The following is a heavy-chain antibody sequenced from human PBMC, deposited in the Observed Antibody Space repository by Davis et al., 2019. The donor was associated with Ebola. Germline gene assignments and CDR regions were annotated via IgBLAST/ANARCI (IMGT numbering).Heavy chain of an antibody. V-gene: IGHV4-59*01. D-gene: IGHD3-10*01. CDR2: IYYSGST. Sequence: ESLKISCAASGFTFSSYSMNWVRQAPGKGLEWIGYIYYSGSTNYNPSLKSRVTISVDTSKNQFSLKLSPVTAADTAVYYCARGVFGDLWGRGTLVTVSS. CDR1: GFTFSSYS. J-gene: IGHJ2*01. CDR3: ARGVFGDL.